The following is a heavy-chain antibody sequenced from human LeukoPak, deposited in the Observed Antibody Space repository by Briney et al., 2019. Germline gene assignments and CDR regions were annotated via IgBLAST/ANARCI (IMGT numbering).Heavy chain of an antibody. Sequence: PSETLSLTCAVYGGSFSGYYWSWIRQPPGKGLEWIGEINHSGSTNYNPSLKSRVTISVDTSKNQFSLKLSSVTAADTAVYYCARRATYYYDSSGYWNYYYYYMDVWGKGTTVTIS. D-gene: IGHD3-22*01. CDR2: INHSGST. V-gene: IGHV4-34*01. CDR1: GGSFSGYY. CDR3: ARRATYYYDSSGYWNYYYYYMDV. J-gene: IGHJ6*03.